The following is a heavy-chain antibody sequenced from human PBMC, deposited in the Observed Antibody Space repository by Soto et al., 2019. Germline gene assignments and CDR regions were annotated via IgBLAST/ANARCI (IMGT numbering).Heavy chain of an antibody. D-gene: IGHD4-17*01. CDR2: IYYSGST. V-gene: IGHV4-59*08. CDR1: GGSISSYY. CDR3: ARRYGPGFDY. Sequence: PSETLSLTCTVSGGSISSYYWGWVRQPPGKGLEWIGYIYYSGSTNYNPSLKSRVTISVDTSKNQFSLKLSSVTAADTAVYYCARRYGPGFDYWGQGTLITVSS. J-gene: IGHJ4*02.